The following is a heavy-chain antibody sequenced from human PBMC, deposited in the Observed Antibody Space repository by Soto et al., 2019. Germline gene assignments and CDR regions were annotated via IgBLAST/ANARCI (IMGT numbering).Heavy chain of an antibody. D-gene: IGHD2-21*02. CDR1: GGTFSSYT. Sequence: ASVKVSCKASGGTFSSYTMHWVRPAPGQRLEWMGWINAGNGNTKYSQKFQGRVTITRDTSTSTAYMELSSLRSEDTAVYYCARSIVVVTALDYWGQGTLVTVSS. V-gene: IGHV1-3*01. CDR3: ARSIVVVTALDY. J-gene: IGHJ4*02. CDR2: INAGNGNT.